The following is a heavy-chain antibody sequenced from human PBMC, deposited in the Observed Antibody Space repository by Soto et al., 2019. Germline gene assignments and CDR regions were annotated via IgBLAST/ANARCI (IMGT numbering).Heavy chain of an antibody. V-gene: IGHV3-20*04. D-gene: IGHD3-16*01. CDR1: GFIFGAHA. Sequence: GGSLRLSCAASGFIFGAHAMSWVRQAPGKGLEWVSAINWIGGSTNYADSMKDRFTISRDNAKNSLYLQMSSLRAEDTALYYCARHGGTPDLYFDYWGQGPPVTVSS. CDR2: INWIGGST. CDR3: ARHGGTPDLYFDY. J-gene: IGHJ4*02.